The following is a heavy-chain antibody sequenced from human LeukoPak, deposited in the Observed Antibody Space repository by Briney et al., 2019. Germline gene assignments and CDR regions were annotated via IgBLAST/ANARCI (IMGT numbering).Heavy chain of an antibody. CDR1: GGSISSSSYY. J-gene: IGHJ4*02. CDR2: IYYSGST. CDR3: ARGVKGPTGLLAAGEFDY. Sequence: SETLSLTCTVSGGSISSSSYYWGWIRQPPGKGLEWIGSIYYSGSTYYNPSLKSRVTISVDTSKNQFSLKLSSVTAADTAVYYCARGVKGPTGLLAAGEFDYWGQGTLVTVSS. D-gene: IGHD6-13*01. V-gene: IGHV4-39*07.